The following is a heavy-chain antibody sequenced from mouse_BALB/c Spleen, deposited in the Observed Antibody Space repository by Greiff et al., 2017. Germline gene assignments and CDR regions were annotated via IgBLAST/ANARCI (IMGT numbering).Heavy chain of an antibody. V-gene: IGHV5-6-2*01. CDR3: ARQGRYPMDY. J-gene: IGHJ4*01. CDR1: GFTFSSYY. CDR2: INSNGGST. D-gene: IGHD1-1*01. Sequence: EVQVVESGGGLVKLGGSLKLSCAASGFTFSSYYMSWVRQTPEKRLELVAAINSNGGSTYYPDTVKGRFTISRDNAKNTLYLQMSSLKSEDTALYYCARQGRYPMDYWGQGTSVTVSS.